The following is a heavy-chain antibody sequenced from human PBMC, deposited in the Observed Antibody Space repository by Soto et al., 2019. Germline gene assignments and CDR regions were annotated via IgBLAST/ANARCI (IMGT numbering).Heavy chain of an antibody. CDR2: INHSGRT. CDR3: ASGELDWNYFDY. Sequence: SETLSLTCAVYGGSFRGYYWSWIRQPPGKGLEWIGEINHSGRTNYNPSLKSRVTISVDTSKNQFSLKLSSVTAADTAVYYCASGELDWNYFDYWGQGTLVT. V-gene: IGHV4-34*01. CDR1: GGSFRGYY. J-gene: IGHJ4*02. D-gene: IGHD1-26*01.